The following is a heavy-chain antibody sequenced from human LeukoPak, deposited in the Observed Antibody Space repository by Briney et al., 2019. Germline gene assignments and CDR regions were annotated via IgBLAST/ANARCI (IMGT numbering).Heavy chain of an antibody. CDR2: MNPNSGNT. CDR3: ANLAYCGGDCYYSGDYYYYGMDV. D-gene: IGHD2-21*02. V-gene: IGHV1-8*01. Sequence: GASVKVSCKASGYTFTSYDINWVRQATGQGLEWMGWMNPNSGNTGHAQKFQGRVTMTRNTSISTAYMELSSLRSEDTAVYYCANLAYCGGDCYYSGDYYYYGMDVWGQGTTVTVSS. CDR1: GYTFTSYD. J-gene: IGHJ6*02.